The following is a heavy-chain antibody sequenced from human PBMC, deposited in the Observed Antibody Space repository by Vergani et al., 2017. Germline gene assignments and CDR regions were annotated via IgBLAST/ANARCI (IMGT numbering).Heavy chain of an antibody. CDR2: ISSSSSTI. D-gene: IGHD3-22*01. CDR3: ARFGQDDRLYYYDSSGSPDY. Sequence: EVQLVESGGGLVQPGGSLRLSCAASGFTFSSYSMNWVRQAPGKGLEWVSYISSSSSTIYYADSVKGRFTISRDNAKNSLYLQMNSLRAEDTAVYYCARFGQDDRLYYYDSSGSPDYWVQGTLVTVSS. J-gene: IGHJ4*02. V-gene: IGHV3-48*01. CDR1: GFTFSSYS.